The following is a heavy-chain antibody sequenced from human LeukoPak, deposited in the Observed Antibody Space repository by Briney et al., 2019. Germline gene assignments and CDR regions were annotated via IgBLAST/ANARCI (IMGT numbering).Heavy chain of an antibody. CDR1: GGSFSGYY. V-gene: IGHV4-34*01. CDR3: ARDRCSGGSCYHSEVFDY. Sequence: SETLSLTCAVYGGSFSGYYWSWIRQPPGKGPEWIGEINHSGSTNYNPSLKSRVTISVDTSKNQFSLKLSSVTAADTAVYYCARDRCSGGSCYHSEVFDYWGQGTLVTVSS. J-gene: IGHJ4*02. D-gene: IGHD2-15*01. CDR2: INHSGST.